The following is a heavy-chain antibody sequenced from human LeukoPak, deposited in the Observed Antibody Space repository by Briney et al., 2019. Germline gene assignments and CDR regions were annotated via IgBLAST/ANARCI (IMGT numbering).Heavy chain of an antibody. CDR3: ARELYGSGSHTYYYGMDV. CDR1: GFTFSSYA. J-gene: IGHJ6*04. Sequence: QPGGSLRLSCAASGFTFSSYAMHWVRQAPGKGLEWVAVISYDGSNKYYADSVKGRFTISRDNSKNTLYLQMNSLRAEDTAVYYCARELYGSGSHTYYYGMDVWGKGTTVTVSS. D-gene: IGHD3-10*01. V-gene: IGHV3-30*04. CDR2: ISYDGSNK.